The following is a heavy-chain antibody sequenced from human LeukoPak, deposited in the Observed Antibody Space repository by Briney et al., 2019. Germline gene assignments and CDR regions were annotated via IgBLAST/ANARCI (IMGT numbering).Heavy chain of an antibody. CDR3: ARQLIPHMAASGYFDY. V-gene: IGHV5-51*01. D-gene: IGHD6-13*01. Sequence: GESLKISCKGSGYSFTTYWSGWVRQMPGKGLEWLGIIYPGDSDTRYSPSFQGQVTISADKAISTAYLQWSSLKASDTAMYYCARQLIPHMAASGYFDYWGQGTLVTVSP. J-gene: IGHJ4*02. CDR2: IYPGDSDT. CDR1: GYSFTTYW.